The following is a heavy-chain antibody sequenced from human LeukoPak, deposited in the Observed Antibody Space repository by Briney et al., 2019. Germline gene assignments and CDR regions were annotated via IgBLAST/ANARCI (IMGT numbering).Heavy chain of an antibody. V-gene: IGHV4-39*01. Sequence: SKTLSLTCTVSGDSLSSSSFYWGWLRQPPGRGLEWIGSIYYSGSTYYDPSLKSRVTISVDTSKNQFSLKLSSVTAADTAVYYCARLRGYTSSARGYVEYWGQGTLVTVSS. CDR1: GDSLSSSSFY. CDR3: ARLRGYTSSARGYVEY. J-gene: IGHJ4*02. D-gene: IGHD6-13*01. CDR2: IYYSGST.